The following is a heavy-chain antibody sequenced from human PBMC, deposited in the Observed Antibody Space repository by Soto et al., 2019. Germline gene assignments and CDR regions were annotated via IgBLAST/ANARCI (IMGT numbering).Heavy chain of an antibody. D-gene: IGHD3-10*01. CDR1: GDSIRDSF. CDR3: ARGREDHVDHHFGHLFDS. J-gene: IGHJ4*02. CDR2: VHHTGNT. Sequence: SETLSLTCTVSGDSIRDSFWSWVRQPPGKGLEWIGLVHHTGNTNYNPSLETRVTMLIDASANHFSLTLTSVTPADAAIYYCARGREDHVDHHFGHLFDSWGQGTRGTVS. V-gene: IGHV4-59*01.